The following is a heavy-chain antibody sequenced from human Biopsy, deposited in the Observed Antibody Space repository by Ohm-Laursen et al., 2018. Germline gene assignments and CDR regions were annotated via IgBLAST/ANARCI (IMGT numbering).Heavy chain of an antibody. CDR2: ISGSGVTK. J-gene: IGHJ4*02. CDR3: ATDGAGSYNEN. Sequence: GSLRLSCSASGFTFGDYYMSGIRQAPGKGLEWLSYISGSGVTKMYADSVKGRFTVSRDNAKNSLYLEMNNLTVEDTAVYYCATDGAGSYNENWGQGTLVSVSS. D-gene: IGHD3-10*01. CDR1: GFTFGDYY. V-gene: IGHV3-11*01.